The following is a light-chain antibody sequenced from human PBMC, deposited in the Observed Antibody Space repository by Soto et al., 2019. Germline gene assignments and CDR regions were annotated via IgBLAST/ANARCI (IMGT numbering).Light chain of an antibody. Sequence: QSALTQPASVSGSPGQSITISCTGTTSDVGGHNFVSWYQHHPGKAPKLMIYDVSNRPSGVSNRFSGSKSGNTASLTISGLQAEDEADAYCSSYTSSNIPYVFGAGTKVTVL. CDR2: DVS. CDR1: TSDVGGHNF. V-gene: IGLV2-14*03. J-gene: IGLJ1*01. CDR3: SSYTSSNIPYV.